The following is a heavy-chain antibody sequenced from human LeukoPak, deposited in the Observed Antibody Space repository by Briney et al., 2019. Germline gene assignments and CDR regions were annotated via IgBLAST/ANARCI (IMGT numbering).Heavy chain of an antibody. Sequence: ASVKVSCKVSGYTLTELSMHWVRQGPGKGLEWMGGFDPEDGETIYAQKFQGRVTMTEDTSTDTAYVELSSLRSEDTAVYYCATIRYSGSYFQYYFDYWGQGTLVTVSS. CDR3: ATIRYSGSYFQYYFDY. V-gene: IGHV1-24*01. CDR2: FDPEDGET. CDR1: GYTLTELS. J-gene: IGHJ4*02. D-gene: IGHD1-26*01.